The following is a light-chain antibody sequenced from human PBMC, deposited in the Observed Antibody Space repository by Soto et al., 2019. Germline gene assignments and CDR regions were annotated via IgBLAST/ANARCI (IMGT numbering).Light chain of an antibody. V-gene: IGKV1-5*03. CDR3: QQYNSYPYN. CDR2: KAS. CDR1: KSISSW. J-gene: IGKJ2*01. Sequence: DIQMTQSPSTLSASVGDRVTITCRASKSISSWLAWYQQKPGKAPKLLIQKASTLESGAPSRFSGSGSGTEFTLAISSMQPDDFATYYCQQYNSYPYNFGQGTKLEIK.